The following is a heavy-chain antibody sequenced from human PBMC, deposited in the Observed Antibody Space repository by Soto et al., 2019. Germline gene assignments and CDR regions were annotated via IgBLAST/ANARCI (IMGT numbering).Heavy chain of an antibody. CDR3: ARLSYYFYSMDV. CDR2: IKQDGSEK. CDR1: GFTFSTYW. V-gene: IGHV3-7*01. J-gene: IGHJ6*03. Sequence: GGSLILSCAAAGFTFSTYWMSWVRQAPGKGLEWVANIKQDGSEKYYVDSVKGRFTISRDNAKNSLYLQMNSLRAEDTAVYYCARLSYYFYSMDVWGKGTTVTVSS.